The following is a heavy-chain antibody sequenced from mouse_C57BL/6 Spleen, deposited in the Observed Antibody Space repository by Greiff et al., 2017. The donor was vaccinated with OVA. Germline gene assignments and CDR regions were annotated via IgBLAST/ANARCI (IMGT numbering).Heavy chain of an antibody. CDR3: ARGAFYYSNYLYYFDY. J-gene: IGHJ2*01. CDR1: GFTFSSYA. D-gene: IGHD2-5*01. V-gene: IGHV5-4*01. Sequence: VQLKESGGGLVKPGGSLKLSCAASGFTFSSYAMSWVRQTPEKRLEWVATISDGGSYTYYPDNVKGRFTISRDNAKNNLYLQMSHLKSEDTALYYCARGAFYYSNYLYYFDYWGQGTTLTVSS. CDR2: ISDGGSYT.